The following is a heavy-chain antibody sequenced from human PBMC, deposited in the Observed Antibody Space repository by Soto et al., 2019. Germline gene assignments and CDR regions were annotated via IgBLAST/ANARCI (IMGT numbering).Heavy chain of an antibody. CDR1: GFTFSSYS. J-gene: IGHJ6*03. CDR2: IRYDGSNK. D-gene: IGHD2-15*01. Sequence: GGSLRLSCAASGFTFSSYSMHWLRQAPGKVLEWVAVIRYDGSNKYYADSVNGRFTISSDNSKNTLYLQMNSMSAEDTAVALCAREGPWGSGAYYYYYIDVWGKGTTVTVSS. V-gene: IGHV3-33*01. CDR3: AREGPWGSGAYYYYYIDV.